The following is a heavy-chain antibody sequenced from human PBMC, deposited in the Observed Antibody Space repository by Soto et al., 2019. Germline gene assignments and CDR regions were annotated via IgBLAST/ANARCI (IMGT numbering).Heavy chain of an antibody. J-gene: IGHJ6*02. CDR2: ISYDGSDK. Sequence: QVQLVESGGGVVQPGRSLRLSCAASGFTFSSYAMHWVRQAPGKGLEWVAVISYDGSDKYYADSVKGRFTISRDKSKNTLYLQRNSLRADDTAVYYCARDMAPEDNYYGMDVWGQGTTVTVSS. D-gene: IGHD3-10*01. V-gene: IGHV3-30-3*01. CDR3: ARDMAPEDNYYGMDV. CDR1: GFTFSSYA.